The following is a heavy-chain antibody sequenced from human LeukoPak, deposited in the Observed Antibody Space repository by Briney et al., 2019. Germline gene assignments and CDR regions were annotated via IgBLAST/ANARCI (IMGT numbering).Heavy chain of an antibody. Sequence: PGGSLRLSCAASGFTFSSYSMNWVRQAPGKGLEWVSSISSSSSYIYYADSVKGRFTISRDNAKNSLYLQMNSLRAEDTAVYYCARGGGAYSSSRNPYYYYYYMDVWGEGTTVTVSS. CDR3: ARGGGAYSSSRNPYYYYYYMDV. J-gene: IGHJ6*03. V-gene: IGHV3-21*01. CDR1: GFTFSSYS. D-gene: IGHD6-13*01. CDR2: ISSSSSYI.